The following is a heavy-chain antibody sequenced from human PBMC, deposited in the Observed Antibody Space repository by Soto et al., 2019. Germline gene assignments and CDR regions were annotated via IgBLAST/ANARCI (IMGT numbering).Heavy chain of an antibody. D-gene: IGHD3-10*01. V-gene: IGHV4-30-4*01. CDR3: ARGGLLWFGEFSSLNWFDP. Sequence: SETLSLTCTVSGGSISSGDYYWSWIRQPPGKGLEWIGYIYYSGSTHYNPSLKSRVTISVDTSKNQFSLKLSSVTAADTAVYYCARGGLLWFGEFSSLNWFDPWGQGTLVTVSS. CDR2: IYYSGST. J-gene: IGHJ5*02. CDR1: GGSISSGDYY.